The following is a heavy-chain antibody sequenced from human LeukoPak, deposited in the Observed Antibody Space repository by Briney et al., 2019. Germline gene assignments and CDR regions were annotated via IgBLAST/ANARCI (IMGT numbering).Heavy chain of an antibody. CDR2: ASGSGVST. CDR3: AVFSGYDLDYLDY. V-gene: IGHV3-23*01. Sequence: GGSLRLSCAASGFTFSNYALHWVRQAPGKGLEWVSVASGSGVSTYYADSVKGRFTISRDTSKNTVYLQMNSLRAEDTAVYYCAVFSGYDLDYLDYWGQGTLVTVSS. D-gene: IGHD5-12*01. CDR1: GFTFSNYA. J-gene: IGHJ4*02.